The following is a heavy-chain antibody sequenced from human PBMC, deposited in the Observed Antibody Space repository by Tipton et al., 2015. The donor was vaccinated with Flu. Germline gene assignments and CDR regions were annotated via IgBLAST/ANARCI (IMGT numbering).Heavy chain of an antibody. J-gene: IGHJ4*02. D-gene: IGHD6-19*01. CDR2: ISGDGSKT. CDR1: GFTFSSFA. Sequence: SLRLSCAASGFTFSSFAMNWVRQAPGKGLEWVSAISGDGSKTHYADSVKGRFTISRDNSKNTVYLQMNSLRAEDTVVYYCAKGESSGRGYYFDYWGQGTLVTVSS. CDR3: AKGESSGRGYYFDY. V-gene: IGHV3-23*01.